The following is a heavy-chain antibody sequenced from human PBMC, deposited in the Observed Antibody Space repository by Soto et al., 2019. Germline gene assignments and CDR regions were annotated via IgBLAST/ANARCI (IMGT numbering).Heavy chain of an antibody. J-gene: IGHJ6*03. CDR2: IYYSGST. Sequence: PSETLSLTCTVPGGSISSYYWSWIRQPPGKGLEWIGYIYYSGSTNYNPSLKSRVTISVDTSKNQFSLKLSSVTAADTAVYYCARHANYYYYYMDVWGKGTTVTVSS. V-gene: IGHV4-59*08. CDR3: ARHANYYYYYMDV. CDR1: GGSISSYY.